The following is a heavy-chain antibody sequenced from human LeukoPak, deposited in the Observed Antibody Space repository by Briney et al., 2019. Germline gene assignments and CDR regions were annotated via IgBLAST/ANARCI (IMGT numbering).Heavy chain of an antibody. CDR1: GYTFTGYY. J-gene: IGHJ4*02. D-gene: IGHD3-10*01. Sequence: GASVKVSCKASGYTFTGYYMHWVRQAPGQGLEWMGWINPNSGGTNYAQKFQGRITMTRNPSTGTAYMELSSLRSEDTAVYYCARGRDSGSYLQVENSQPFYWGQGTLVTVSS. CDR3: ARGRDSGSYLQVENSQPFY. V-gene: IGHV1-2*02. CDR2: INPNSGGT.